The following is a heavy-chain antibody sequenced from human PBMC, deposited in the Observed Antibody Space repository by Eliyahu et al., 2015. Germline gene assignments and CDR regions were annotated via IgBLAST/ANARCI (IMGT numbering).Heavy chain of an antibody. CDR2: VYISGNT. V-gene: IGHV4-4*07. CDR1: GGSISGYY. Sequence: QVQLQESGPGLVKPSETLSLTCTVSGGSISGYYWSWIRQPAGKGLEWIGRVYISGNTNYNPSLESRVTMSVDTSKNQFSLKLSSVTAADTAVYYCARYGNKWENWFDIWGQGALVTVSS. J-gene: IGHJ5*02. D-gene: IGHD1-26*01. CDR3: ARYGNKWENWFDI.